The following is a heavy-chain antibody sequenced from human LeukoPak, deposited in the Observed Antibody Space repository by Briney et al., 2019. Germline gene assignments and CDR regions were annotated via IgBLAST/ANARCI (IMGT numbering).Heavy chain of an antibody. Sequence: GWSLRLSCAASGFTFSSYSMNWVRQAPGKGLEWVSSISSSSNYIYYADSVKARFTISIDNAKNSLYLQMNSPRAEDTAVYYCAIRGSPMVRNYWGQGTLVTVSS. CDR2: ISSSSNYI. V-gene: IGHV3-21*06. CDR3: AIRGSPMVRNY. CDR1: GFTFSSYS. J-gene: IGHJ4*02. D-gene: IGHD3-10*01.